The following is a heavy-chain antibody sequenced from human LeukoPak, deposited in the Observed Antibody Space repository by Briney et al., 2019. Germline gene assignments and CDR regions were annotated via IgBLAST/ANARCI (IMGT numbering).Heavy chain of an antibody. Sequence: QPGGSLRLSCAASGFTFSSYWMSWVRQAPGKGLEWVANIKQDGSEKYYVDSVKGRFTISRDNAKNSLYLQMNSLRAEDTAVYYCARVGSGSYVRAFDIWGQGTMVTVSS. CDR3: ARVGSGSYVRAFDI. CDR2: IKQDGSEK. D-gene: IGHD1-26*01. J-gene: IGHJ3*02. CDR1: GFTFSSYW. V-gene: IGHV3-7*01.